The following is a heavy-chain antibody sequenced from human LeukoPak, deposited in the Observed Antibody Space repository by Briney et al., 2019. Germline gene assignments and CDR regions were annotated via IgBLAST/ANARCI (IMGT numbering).Heavy chain of an antibody. CDR3: ASANYGSGSYYIDY. D-gene: IGHD3-10*01. CDR1: GGSVSSGSYY. CDR2: IYYSGST. J-gene: IGHJ4*02. Sequence: SETLSLTCTVSGGSVSSGSYYWSWIRQPPGKGLEWIGNIYYSGSTNYNPSLKSRVTISVDTSKNQFSLKLSSVTAADTAVYYCASANYGSGSYYIDYWGQGTLVTVSS. V-gene: IGHV4-61*01.